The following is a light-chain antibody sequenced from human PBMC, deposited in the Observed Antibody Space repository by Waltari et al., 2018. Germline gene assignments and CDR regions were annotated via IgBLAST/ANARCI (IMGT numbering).Light chain of an antibody. CDR1: TSDVGSYNL. CDR2: EVI. V-gene: IGLV2-23*02. J-gene: IGLJ1*01. CDR3: CSYAGSGTYV. Sequence: QSALTQPASVSGTPGQSITISCTGTTSDVGSYNLVSWYQHHPGKAPKLIICEVIKRPAGVSDRCAGSKSGNTASLTISGLQAEDEADYYCCSYAGSGTYVFGTGTKVIVL.